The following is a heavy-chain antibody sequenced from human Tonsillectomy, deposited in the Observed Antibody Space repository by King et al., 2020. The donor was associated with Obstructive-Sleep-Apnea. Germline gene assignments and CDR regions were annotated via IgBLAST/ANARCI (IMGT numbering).Heavy chain of an antibody. CDR2: IYYSGST. J-gene: IGHJ3*02. CDR1: GGSISSYY. CDR3: ARPKSGYLYVGAFDI. Sequence: VQLQESGPGLVKPSETLSLTCTVSGGSISSYYWSWIRQPPGKGLEWIGYIYYSGSTNYNPSLKSRVTISVDTSKNQFSLKLSSVTAADTAVYYCARPKSGYLYVGAFDIWGQGTMVTVSS. D-gene: IGHD3-22*01. V-gene: IGHV4-59*08.